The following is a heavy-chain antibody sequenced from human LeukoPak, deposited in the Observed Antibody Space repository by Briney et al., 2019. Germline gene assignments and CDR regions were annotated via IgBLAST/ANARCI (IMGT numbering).Heavy chain of an antibody. D-gene: IGHD2-15*01. CDR1: GYTFTSYD. CDR2: MNPNRGNT. J-gene: IGHJ5*02. CDR3: ARGVGIVVVVAATHGYWFDP. Sequence: ASVKVSCKASGYTFTSYDINWVRQATGQGLEWMGWMNPNRGNTGYAQKFQGRVTMTRNTSISTAYMELSSLRSEDTAVYYCARGVGIVVVVAATHGYWFDPWGQGTLVTVSS. V-gene: IGHV1-8*01.